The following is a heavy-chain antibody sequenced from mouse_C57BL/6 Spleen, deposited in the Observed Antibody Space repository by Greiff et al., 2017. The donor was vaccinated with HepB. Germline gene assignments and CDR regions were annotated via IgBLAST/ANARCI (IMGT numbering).Heavy chain of an antibody. D-gene: IGHD3-1*01. V-gene: IGHV1-15*01. CDR3: TGGRAVVFDY. CDR2: IDPETGGT. Sequence: VQLQQSGAELVRPGASVTLSCKASGYTFTDYEMHWVKQTPVHGLECIGAIDPETGGTAYNQKFKGNAILTADKSSSTAYMELRSLTSEDSAVYYCTGGRAVVFDYWGQGTTLTVSS. J-gene: IGHJ2*01. CDR1: GYTFTDYE.